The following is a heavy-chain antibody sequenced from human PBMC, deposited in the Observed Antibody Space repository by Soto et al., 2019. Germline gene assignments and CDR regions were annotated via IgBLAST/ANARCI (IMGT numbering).Heavy chain of an antibody. CDR1: GFTFSSHS. Sequence: EVQLVESGGGLVQPGGSLRLSCAASGFTFSSHSINWVRQAPGKGLEWLSYISSSSRTIYYADSVKGRFTISRDNAKNSLYLKMNSLRAEDTAMYYCAGDDYYGPNAFRIWGQGTMVTVSS. CDR2: ISSSSRTI. CDR3: AGDDYYGPNAFRI. V-gene: IGHV3-48*01. D-gene: IGHD3-10*01. J-gene: IGHJ3*02.